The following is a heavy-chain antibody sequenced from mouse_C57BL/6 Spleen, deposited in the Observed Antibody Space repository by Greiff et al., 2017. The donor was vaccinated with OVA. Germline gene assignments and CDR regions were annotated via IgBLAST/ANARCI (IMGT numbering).Heavy chain of an antibody. CDR3: ARPSTMVTTLYVDC. CDR2: IHPNSGST. CDR1: GYTFTSYW. D-gene: IGHD2-2*01. Sequence: VQLQQPGAELVKPGASVKLSCKASGYTFTSYWMHWVKQRPGQGLEWIGMIHPNSGSTNYNEKFKSKATLTVDKSSSTAYMQLSSLTSEDSAVYYGARPSTMVTTLYVDCWGQGTTLTVS. V-gene: IGHV1-64*01. J-gene: IGHJ2*01.